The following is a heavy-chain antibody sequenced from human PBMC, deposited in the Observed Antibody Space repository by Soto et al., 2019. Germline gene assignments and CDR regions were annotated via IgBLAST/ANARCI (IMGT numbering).Heavy chain of an antibody. J-gene: IGHJ4*02. CDR1: GGSIRSDNW. D-gene: IGHD2-8*01. Sequence: QVQLQESGPGLVQPSGTLSLTCAVSGGSIRSDNWWSWVRQPPGKGLEWIGEVYHTGSANYNPSLTSRLTILADKSKNDFSLRLTSVTAADTAVYYCARVFYQDNGASYYFDSWGQGALVTVSS. V-gene: IGHV4-4*02. CDR3: ARVFYQDNGASYYFDS. CDR2: VYHTGSA.